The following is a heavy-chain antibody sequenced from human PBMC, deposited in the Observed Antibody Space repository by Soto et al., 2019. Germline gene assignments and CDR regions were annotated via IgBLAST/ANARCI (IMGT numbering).Heavy chain of an antibody. Sequence: GGSLRVSCAASKLSISSYAMHWVRQAPGKGLEYVSAISSNGGSTYYANSVKGRFTISRDNSKNTLYLQMGSLRAEDMAVYYCARDRYGGAYCSSTSCYPHYYYPDVWGNGTTVTVSS. CDR1: KLSISSYA. J-gene: IGHJ6*03. CDR2: ISSNGGST. CDR3: ARDRYGGAYCSSTSCYPHYYYPDV. D-gene: IGHD2-2*01. V-gene: IGHV3-64*01.